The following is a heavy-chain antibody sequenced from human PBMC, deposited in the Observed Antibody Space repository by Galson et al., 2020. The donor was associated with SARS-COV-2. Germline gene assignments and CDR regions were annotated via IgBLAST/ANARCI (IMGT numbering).Heavy chain of an antibody. CDR3: AREHRDITARSTGAFDI. Sequence: SETLSLTCTVSGASISSSDYYWIWIRQPPGKALEWIGYIFFSGTTFYNPSFRGRASMSVDAAERQLSLTLTSVTGADTAAYFCAREHRDITARSTGAFDIWSRGTMVTVSS. J-gene: IGHJ3*02. D-gene: IGHD3-3*01. V-gene: IGHV4-30-4*01. CDR2: IFFSGTT. CDR1: GASISSSDYY.